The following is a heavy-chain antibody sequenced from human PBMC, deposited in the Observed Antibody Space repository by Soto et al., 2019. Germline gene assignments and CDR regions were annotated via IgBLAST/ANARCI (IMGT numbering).Heavy chain of an antibody. CDR1: GYTFTSYG. CDR3: ARDEVTSLVYYHGMDV. CDR2: ISAYNGNT. V-gene: IGHV1-18*01. J-gene: IGHJ6*02. Sequence: ASVKVSCKASGYTFTSYGISWVRQAPGQGLEWMGWISAYNGNTNYAQKLQGRVTMTTDTSTSTAYMELRSLRSDDTAVYYCARDEVTSLVYYHGMDVWGQGTTVTVSS. D-gene: IGHD2-21*02.